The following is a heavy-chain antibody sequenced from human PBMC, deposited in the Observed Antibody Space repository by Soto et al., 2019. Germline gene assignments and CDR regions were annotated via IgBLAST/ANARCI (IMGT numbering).Heavy chain of an antibody. CDR2: IIPIFGTA. J-gene: IGHJ5*02. Sequence: SVKVSCKASGGTFSSYAISWVRQAPGQGLEWMGGIIPIFGTANYAQKFQGRVTITADESTSTAYMELSSLRSEDTAVYYCAKDARITIVRGVISWFDPWGQGTLVTVSS. D-gene: IGHD3-10*01. V-gene: IGHV1-69*13. CDR3: AKDARITIVRGVISWFDP. CDR1: GGTFSSYA.